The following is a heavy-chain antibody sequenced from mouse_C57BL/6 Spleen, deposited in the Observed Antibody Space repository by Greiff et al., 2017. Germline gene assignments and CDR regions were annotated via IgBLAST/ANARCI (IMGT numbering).Heavy chain of an antibody. Sequence: EVQLQQSGAELVRPGASVKLSCTASGFNIKDDYMHWVKQRPEQGLEWIGWLDPENGDTEYASKFQGKATITADTSSNTAYLQLSSLTSEDTAVYYWTKHYCGSSWAYWGKGTLVTVAA. V-gene: IGHV14-4*01. CDR1: GFNIKDDY. J-gene: IGHJ3*01. CDR2: LDPENGDT. D-gene: IGHD1-1*01. CDR3: TKHYCGSSWAY.